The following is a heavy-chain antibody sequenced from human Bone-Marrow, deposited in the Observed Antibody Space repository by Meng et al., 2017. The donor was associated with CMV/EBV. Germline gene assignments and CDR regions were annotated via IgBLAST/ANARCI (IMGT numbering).Heavy chain of an antibody. CDR3: ARGVAPNSSGLIPTSCYFDY. Sequence: SETLSLTCTVSGGSISSGGYYWSWIRQHPGKGLEWIGYIYYSGSTYYNPSLKSRVTISVDTSKNQFSLKLSSVTAADTAVYYCARGVAPNSSGLIPTSCYFDYWGQGTLVTVSS. V-gene: IGHV4-31*03. D-gene: IGHD3-22*01. CDR2: IYYSGST. CDR1: GGSISSGGYY. J-gene: IGHJ4*02.